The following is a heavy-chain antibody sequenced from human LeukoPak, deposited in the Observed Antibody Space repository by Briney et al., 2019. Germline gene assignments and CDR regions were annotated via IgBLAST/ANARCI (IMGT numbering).Heavy chain of an antibody. D-gene: IGHD2-15*01. CDR3: AKSTYCSGGSCYPTFDY. CDR2: ISYDGSNK. Sequence: GGSLRLSCAASGFTFSRFGMHWVRQAPGKGLEWVAVISYDGSNKYYADSVKGRFTISRDNSKNTLYPQMNSLRAEDTAVYYCAKSTYCSGGSCYPTFDYWGQGTLVTVSS. V-gene: IGHV3-30*18. J-gene: IGHJ4*02. CDR1: GFTFSRFG.